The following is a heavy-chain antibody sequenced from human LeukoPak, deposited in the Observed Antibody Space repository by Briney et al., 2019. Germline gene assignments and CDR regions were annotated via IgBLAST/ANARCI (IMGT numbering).Heavy chain of an antibody. CDR2: IKQDGSGK. V-gene: IGHV3-7*03. D-gene: IGHD6-19*01. CDR1: GFTFSSYW. J-gene: IGHJ4*02. CDR3: ARDRGYSSGWYVY. Sequence: GGSLRLSCAASGFTFSSYWMSWVRQAPGKGLEWVANIKQDGSGKYYVDSVKGRFTISRDNAKNSLYLQMNSLRAEDTAVYYCARDRGYSSGWYVYWGQGTLVTVSS.